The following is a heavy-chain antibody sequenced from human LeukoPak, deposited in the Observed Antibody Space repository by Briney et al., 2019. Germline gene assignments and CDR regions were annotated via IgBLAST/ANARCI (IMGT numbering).Heavy chain of an antibody. D-gene: IGHD1-1*01. J-gene: IGHJ5*02. CDR2: IYYSGTT. V-gene: IGHV4-39*01. CDR1: GGSISSSSYY. CDR3: ARLIMLHYQLSRFDP. Sequence: PSETLSLTCNVSGGSISSSSYYWGWIRQPPGKGLEWIGSIYYSGTTYYNPSLKSRVTISVDTSKNQFSLKLSSVTAADTAVYYCARLIMLHYQLSRFDPWGQGTLVTVSS.